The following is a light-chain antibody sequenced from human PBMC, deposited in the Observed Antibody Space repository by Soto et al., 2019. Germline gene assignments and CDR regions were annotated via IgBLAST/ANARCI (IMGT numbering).Light chain of an antibody. J-gene: IGKJ4*01. CDR3: QQRSNWFIT. CDR1: YSVGSY. Sequence: TVLRQSPSTLSLSPGDRATLSCRASYSVGSYLAWYQQQPRQAPRLLIYDSSNRATGIPARFSGSGSGTDFTPTIRRLKPADFAVYYSQQRSNWFITFDRETKVEIK. V-gene: IGKV3-11*01. CDR2: DSS.